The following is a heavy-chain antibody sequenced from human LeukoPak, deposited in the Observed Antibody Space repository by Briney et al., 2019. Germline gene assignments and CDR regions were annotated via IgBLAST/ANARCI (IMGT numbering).Heavy chain of an antibody. Sequence: SETLSLTCTVSGGSISSSSYYWGWIRQPPGKGLEWIGSIYYSGSTYYNPSLKSRVTISVDTSKNQFSLKLSSVTAADTVVYYCARRQRGGSSSGHHDYWGQGTLVTASS. J-gene: IGHJ4*02. D-gene: IGHD1-26*01. CDR2: IYYSGST. CDR3: ARRQRGGSSSGHHDY. CDR1: GGSISSSSYY. V-gene: IGHV4-39*01.